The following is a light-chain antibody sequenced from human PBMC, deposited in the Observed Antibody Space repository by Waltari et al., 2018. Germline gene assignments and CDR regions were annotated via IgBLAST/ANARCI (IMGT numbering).Light chain of an antibody. CDR3: GTWDSSLRGGV. CDR2: DKN. Sequence: QSVLTQPPSVSAAPGQTVTISCPGSSPNFGNDYVAWYQQSPGTAPKLLIYDKNKRPSGIPDRFSGSKSGTSATLGITGLQTGDEADYYCGTWDSSLRGGVFGGGTKLTVL. V-gene: IGLV1-51*01. J-gene: IGLJ2*01. CDR1: SPNFGNDY.